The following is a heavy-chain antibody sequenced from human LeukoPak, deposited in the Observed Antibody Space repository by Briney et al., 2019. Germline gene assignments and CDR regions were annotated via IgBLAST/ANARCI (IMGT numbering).Heavy chain of an antibody. Sequence: SQTLSLTCTVSGDSISSGDYYWSWIRQPAGKGLEWIGRISSSGSTNYNPSLKSRVTISVDTSKNQFSLKLSSVTAADTAVYYCARLAPRGAAAGTFDYWGQGTLVTVSS. V-gene: IGHV4-61*02. J-gene: IGHJ4*02. CDR3: ARLAPRGAAAGTFDY. CDR1: GDSISSGDYY. D-gene: IGHD6-13*01. CDR2: ISSSGST.